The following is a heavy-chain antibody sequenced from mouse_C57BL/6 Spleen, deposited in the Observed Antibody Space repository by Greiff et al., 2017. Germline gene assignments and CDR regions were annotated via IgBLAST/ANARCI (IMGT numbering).Heavy chain of an antibody. CDR3: TRDDYGAMDY. V-gene: IGHV1-15*01. CDR1: GYTFTDYE. CDR2: IDPETGGT. Sequence: VQVVESGAELVRPGASVTLSCKASGYTFTDYEMHWVKQTPVHGLEWIGAIDPETGGTAYNQKFKGKAILTADKSSSTAYMELRSLTSEDSAVYYCTRDDYGAMDYWGQGTSVTVSS. J-gene: IGHJ4*01.